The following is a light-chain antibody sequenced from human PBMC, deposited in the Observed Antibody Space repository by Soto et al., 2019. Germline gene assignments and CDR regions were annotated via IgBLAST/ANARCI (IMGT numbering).Light chain of an antibody. V-gene: IGLV2-14*01. CDR3: QSYDSSLSGAV. CDR1: SRDVGSYNY. J-gene: IGLJ3*02. Sequence: QSALIQPASVSASPGQSITISCTGTSRDVGSYNYVSWYQLLPGKAPKLIMFEVSNRPSGVPDRFSGSKSGNAASLIISGLQAEDEADYYCQSYDSSLSGAVFGGGTKLTVL. CDR2: EVS.